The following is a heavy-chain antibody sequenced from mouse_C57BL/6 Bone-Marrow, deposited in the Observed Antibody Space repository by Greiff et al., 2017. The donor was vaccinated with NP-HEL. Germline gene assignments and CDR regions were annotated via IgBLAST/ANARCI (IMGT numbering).Heavy chain of an antibody. CDR1: GYTFTGYW. V-gene: IGHV1-9*01. J-gene: IGHJ2*01. D-gene: IGHD1-1*01. CDR2: ILPGSGRT. Sequence: VQLQESGAELMKPGASVKLSCKASGYTFTGYWIEWVKQRPGHGLEWIGEILPGSGRTNYNEKFKGKATFTADTSYNTAYLQLSRLTSGDPAIYYGASPYYGSSYDYFDYWGKGATLTVAS. CDR3: ASPYYGSSYDYFDY.